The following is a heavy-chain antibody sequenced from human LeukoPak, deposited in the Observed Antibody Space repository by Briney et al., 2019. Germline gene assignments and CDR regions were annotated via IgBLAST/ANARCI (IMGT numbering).Heavy chain of an antibody. D-gene: IGHD6-13*01. CDR2: IIPIFGTA. CDR1: GGTFSSYA. Sequence: ASVKVSCKASGGTFSSYAISWVRQAPGQGLEWMGGIIPIFGTANYAQKFQGRVTITADESTGTAYMELSSLRSEDTAVYYCAREASGSSRPFDYWGQGTLVTVSS. J-gene: IGHJ4*02. V-gene: IGHV1-69*13. CDR3: AREASGSSRPFDY.